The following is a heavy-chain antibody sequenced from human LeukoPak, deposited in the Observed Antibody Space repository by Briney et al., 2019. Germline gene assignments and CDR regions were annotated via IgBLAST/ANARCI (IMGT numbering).Heavy chain of an antibody. CDR3: ARDVVLPKDYGDYYFDY. D-gene: IGHD4-17*01. Sequence: GGSLRLSCTASGFSFSSYSMNWVRQAPGKGLEWVSYISSSSSTIYYADSVKGRFTISRDNAKNSLYLQMNSLRAEDTAVYYCARDVVLPKDYGDYYFDYWGQGTLVTVSS. CDR2: ISSSSSTI. CDR1: GFSFSSYS. J-gene: IGHJ4*02. V-gene: IGHV3-48*04.